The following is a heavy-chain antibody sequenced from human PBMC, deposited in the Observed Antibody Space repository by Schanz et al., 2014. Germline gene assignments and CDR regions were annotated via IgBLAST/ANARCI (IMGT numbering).Heavy chain of an antibody. J-gene: IGHJ5*02. V-gene: IGHV4-61*02. CDR1: GGSISSGTYY. D-gene: IGHD6-25*01. Sequence: QVQLQESGPGLVKPSQTLSLTCIVSGGSISSGTYYWSWLRQPAGKGLEWIGRIYTSGSPNYNPSLKSRVTISLDTSKNQSSLKLTSVTAADTAVYYCAREPLSGYNWFDPWGQGSLVTVSS. CDR3: AREPLSGYNWFDP. CDR2: IYTSGSP.